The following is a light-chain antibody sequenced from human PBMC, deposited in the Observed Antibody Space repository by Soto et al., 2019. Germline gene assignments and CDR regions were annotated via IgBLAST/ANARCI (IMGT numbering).Light chain of an antibody. CDR2: GAS. Sequence: EIVLTQSPGTLSMSPGDRATLSCRASQSVSSSYLAWYQQKPGQTPRLLIYGASSRATGIPDRFNGSGSGTDFTLTISRLEPEDFAVNHCQQYGSSPAITFGQGTRLEIK. J-gene: IGKJ5*01. CDR1: QSVSSSY. V-gene: IGKV3-20*01. CDR3: QQYGSSPAIT.